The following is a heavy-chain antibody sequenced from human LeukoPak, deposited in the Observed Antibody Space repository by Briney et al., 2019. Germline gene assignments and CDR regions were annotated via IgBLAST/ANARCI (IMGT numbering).Heavy chain of an antibody. J-gene: IGHJ5*02. D-gene: IGHD6-13*01. CDR3: ARDRGQQLNWFDP. Sequence: ASVTVSCKASGYTFTGYYMHWVRQAPGQGLEWMGWINPNSGGTNYAQKFQGRVTMTRDTSISTAYMELSRLRSDDTAVYYCARDRGQQLNWFDPWGQGTLVTVSS. CDR2: INPNSGGT. V-gene: IGHV1-2*02. CDR1: GYTFTGYY.